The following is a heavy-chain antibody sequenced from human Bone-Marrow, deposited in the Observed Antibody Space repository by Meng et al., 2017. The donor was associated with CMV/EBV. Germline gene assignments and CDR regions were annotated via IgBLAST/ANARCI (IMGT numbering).Heavy chain of an antibody. Sequence: GESLKISCAASGFTFSSYAMHWVRQAPGKGLEWVAVISYDGSNKYYADSVKGRFTISRDNSKNTLYLQMNSLRAEHTAVYYLARCSYYDFWSGYPPGTVVCYFDYWGQGNLVTVSS. CDR2: ISYDGSNK. CDR1: GFTFSSYA. J-gene: IGHJ4*02. V-gene: IGHV3-30*04. CDR3: ARCSYYDFWSGYPPGTVVCYFDY. D-gene: IGHD3-3*01.